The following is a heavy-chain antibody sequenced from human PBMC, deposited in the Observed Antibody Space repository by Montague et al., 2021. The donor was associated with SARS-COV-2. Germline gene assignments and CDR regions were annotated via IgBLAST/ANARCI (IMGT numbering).Heavy chain of an antibody. CDR3: ARRIDYYGIDV. CDR2: TKTSGKP. CDR1: GGSTSSGSHY. Sequence: TLSLTCTVSGGSTSSGSHYWSWIRQPAGKGWEGMGGTKTSGKPKYISSLKSRVTISVDTSKNQFSLKLSSVTAADTAVYYCARRIDYYGIDVWGQGTTVTVSS. D-gene: IGHD1-26*01. J-gene: IGHJ6*02. V-gene: IGHV4-61*02.